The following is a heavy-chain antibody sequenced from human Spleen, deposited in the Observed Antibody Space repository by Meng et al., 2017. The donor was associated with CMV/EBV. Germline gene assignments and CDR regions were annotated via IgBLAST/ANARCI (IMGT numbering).Heavy chain of an antibody. D-gene: IGHD3-3*01. J-gene: IGHJ6*02. V-gene: IGHV1-2*02. CDR3: ARGQPFWSGYNV. Sequence: ASVKVSCKASGYTFTGYYMHWVRQAPGQGLEWMGWINPNSGGTNYAQKFQGRVTISVDTSKNQFSLKLSSVTAADTAVYYCARGQPFWSGYNVWGQGTTVTVS. CDR1: GYTFTGYY. CDR2: INPNSGGT.